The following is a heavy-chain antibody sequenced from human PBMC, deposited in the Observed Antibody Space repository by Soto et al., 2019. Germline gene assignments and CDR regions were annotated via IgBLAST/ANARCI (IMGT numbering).Heavy chain of an antibody. D-gene: IGHD5-18*01. V-gene: IGHV3-74*01. Sequence: EVQLVESGGGLVQPGGSLRLSCAASGFTFSSYWMHWVRQAPGKGLVWVSRINSDGSSTSYADSVKGRFTISRDNAKNTLYLQMNSLRAEDTAVYYCARVARSKTLWLPLDYWGQGTLVTVSS. CDR2: INSDGSST. J-gene: IGHJ4*02. CDR3: ARVARSKTLWLPLDY. CDR1: GFTFSSYW.